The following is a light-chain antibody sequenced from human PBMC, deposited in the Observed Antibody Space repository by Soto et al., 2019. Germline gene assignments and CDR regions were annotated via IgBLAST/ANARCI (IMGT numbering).Light chain of an antibody. V-gene: IGLV7-46*01. J-gene: IGLJ2*01. CDR1: TGAVTSGHY. CDR3: LLSYSGAREV. Sequence: QTVVTQEPSLTVSPGGTVTLTCGSSTGAVTSGHYPYWFQQKPGQAPRTLIYDTSNKHSWTPARFSGPLLGGKAALTLSGAQPEDEAEYYCLLSYSGAREVFGGGTKLTVL. CDR2: DTS.